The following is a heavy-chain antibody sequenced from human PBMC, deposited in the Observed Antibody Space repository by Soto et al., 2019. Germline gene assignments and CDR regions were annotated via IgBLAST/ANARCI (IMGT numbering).Heavy chain of an antibody. D-gene: IGHD3-16*01. CDR1: GYTFTSSY. CDR2: INPSGGST. V-gene: IGHV1-46*01. CDR3: ARADYDYVWGSYANPSVDV. Sequence: ASVKVSCKASGYTFTSSYMHWVRQAPGQGLEWMGIINPSGGSTSYAQKFQGRVTMTRDTSTSTVYMELSSLRSEDTAVYYCARADYDYVWGSYANPSVDVWGQGTTVTVSS. J-gene: IGHJ6*02.